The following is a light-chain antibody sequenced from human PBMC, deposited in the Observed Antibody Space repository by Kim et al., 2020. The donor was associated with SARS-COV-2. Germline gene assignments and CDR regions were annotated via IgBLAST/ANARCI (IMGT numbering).Light chain of an antibody. CDR3: QPGSNLAT. V-gene: IGKV3-11*01. J-gene: IGKJ5*01. CDR1: QSVSSY. Sequence: EIVLTQSPATLSLSPGERATLSCRASQSVSSYLAWYQQKPGQAPRLLIYDASNRATGIPARFSGSGSGTDFTLTISSLEPEDFAVYYCQPGSNLATFRQRTPLEIK. CDR2: DAS.